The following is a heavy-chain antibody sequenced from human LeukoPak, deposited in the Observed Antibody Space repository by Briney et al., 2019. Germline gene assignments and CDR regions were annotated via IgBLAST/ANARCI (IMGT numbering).Heavy chain of an antibody. D-gene: IGHD3-16*02. CDR2: IRGSGDTI. Sequence: GGSLRLSCAASGFTFTNYAMTWVRQAPGKGLEWVSTIRGSGDTIYYADSVKGRFTISRDNAKKSLYLQMNSLRAEDTAVYYCARESRAGYDDVWESYRYTGLDYWGQGTLVTVSS. CDR1: GFTFTNYA. CDR3: ARESRAGYDDVWESYRYTGLDY. V-gene: IGHV3-23*01. J-gene: IGHJ4*02.